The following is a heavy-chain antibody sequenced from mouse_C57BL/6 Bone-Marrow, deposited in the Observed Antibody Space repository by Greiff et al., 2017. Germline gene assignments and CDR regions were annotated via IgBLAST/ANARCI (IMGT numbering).Heavy chain of an antibody. J-gene: IGHJ3*01. CDR3: ERRVDYYGSSPAY. V-gene: IGHV5-17*01. CDR2: ISSGSSTI. Sequence: EVKLMQSGGGLVKPGGSLKLSCAASGFTFSDYGMHWVRQAPEKGLEWVAYISSGSSTIYYADTVKGRFTISRDNAKYTLFLQMTSLRSEDTAMYYCERRVDYYGSSPAYWGRGTLVTVSA. D-gene: IGHD1-1*01. CDR1: GFTFSDYG.